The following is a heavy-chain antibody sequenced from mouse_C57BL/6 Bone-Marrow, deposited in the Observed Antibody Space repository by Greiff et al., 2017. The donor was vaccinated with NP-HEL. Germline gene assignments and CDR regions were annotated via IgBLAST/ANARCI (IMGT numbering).Heavy chain of an antibody. CDR1: GFTFSSYG. Sequence: DVMLVESGGDLVKPGGSLKLSCAASGFTFSSYGMSWVRQTPDKRLEWVATISSGGSYNYYPDSVKGRFTISSDNAKNNLYLQMSSLKSEDTAMYYCTIATVAPGFAYWGQGTLVTVSA. D-gene: IGHD1-1*01. CDR3: TIATVAPGFAY. CDR2: ISSGGSYN. V-gene: IGHV5-6*02. J-gene: IGHJ3*01.